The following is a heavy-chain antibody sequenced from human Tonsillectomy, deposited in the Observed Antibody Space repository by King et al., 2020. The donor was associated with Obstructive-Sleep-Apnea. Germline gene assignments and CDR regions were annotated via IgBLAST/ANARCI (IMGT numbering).Heavy chain of an antibody. J-gene: IGHJ4*02. D-gene: IGHD2-21*01. CDR2: IYYSGST. CDR3: ARGPSLGEENDY. Sequence: VQLQESGPGLVKPSETLSLTCTVSGDSISTSYYWTWIRQSPGKGLEWIGSIYYSGSTYYNPSLKSRVTISVDTSKNQFSLNLSSVTAADTAVYYCARGPSLGEENDYWGQGTLVTVSS. CDR1: GDSISTSYY. V-gene: IGHV4-38-2*02.